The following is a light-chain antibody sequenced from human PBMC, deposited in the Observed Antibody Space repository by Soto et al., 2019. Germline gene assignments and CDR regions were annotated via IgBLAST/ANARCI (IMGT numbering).Light chain of an antibody. CDR3: QQFYNTPFT. J-gene: IGKJ3*01. CDR2: WAP. Sequence: DIVMTQSPDSLAVSLGERATVNCKSSQSVLVSSNNKNYLAWYQQKPGQPPKLLFYWAPTRESGVPDRFSGSGSGTDFTLTISSLQAEDVAVYYCQQFYNTPFTFGPGTKVDIK. V-gene: IGKV4-1*01. CDR1: QSVLVSSNNKNY.